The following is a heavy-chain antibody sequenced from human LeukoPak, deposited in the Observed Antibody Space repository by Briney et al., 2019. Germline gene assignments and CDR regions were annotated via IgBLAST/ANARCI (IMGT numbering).Heavy chain of an antibody. J-gene: IGHJ4*02. V-gene: IGHV3-23*01. CDR2: INYSGGHK. CDR3: AKDDSMTLDHFDY. Sequence: GGSLRLSCVASGFTFKNCAMSWVRQAPGKGLEWVSGINYSGGHKYYADSVKGRFTTSRDSSKNTLSLQMNSLTTEDTAVYYCAKDDSMTLDHFDYWGQGALVPVSS. D-gene: IGHD4-11*01. CDR1: GFTFKNCA.